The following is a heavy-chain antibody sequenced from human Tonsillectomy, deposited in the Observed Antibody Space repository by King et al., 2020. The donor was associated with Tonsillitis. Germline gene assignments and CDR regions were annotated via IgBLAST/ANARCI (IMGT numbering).Heavy chain of an antibody. J-gene: IGHJ6*03. V-gene: IGHV3-33*08. CDR3: ARDSYMDV. CDR1: GFTFSSYG. CDR2: IWYDGSNK. Sequence: VQLVESGGGVVPPGRSLRLSCAASGFTFSSYGMHWVRQAPGKGLEWVAGIWYDGSNKYYADSVKGRFTISRDNSKNTLYLQMNSLRAEDTAVYYCARDSYMDVWGKGTTVTVSS.